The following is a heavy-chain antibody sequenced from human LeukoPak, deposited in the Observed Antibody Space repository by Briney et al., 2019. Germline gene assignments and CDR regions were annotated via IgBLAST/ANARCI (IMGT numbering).Heavy chain of an antibody. CDR2: INHSGST. CDR3: ARGTNYGGFDY. J-gene: IGHJ4*02. V-gene: IGHV4-34*01. D-gene: IGHD1-7*01. CDR1: GGSFSGYY. Sequence: SETLSLTCAVYGGSFSGYYWSWVRQPPGKGLEWIGEINHSGSTNYNASLKSRGTISVDTSKTQFSLKLSSVTAADTAVYYCARGTNYGGFDYWGQGTLVTVSS.